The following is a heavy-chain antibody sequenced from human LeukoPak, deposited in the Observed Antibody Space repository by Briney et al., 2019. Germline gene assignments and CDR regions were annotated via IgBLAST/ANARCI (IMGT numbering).Heavy chain of an antibody. CDR1: GFTFRSYW. J-gene: IGHJ4*02. CDR2: IRHDGNAK. CDR3: ATSHDSAGND. Sequence: GGSLRLSCAASGFTFRSYWMGWVRQAPGKGLEWVANIRHDGNAKNYVPSVRGRFTISRDNAKNSLYLQMNSLTVEDTAVYYCATSHDSAGNDWGQGTLVTVSS. V-gene: IGHV3-7*01. D-gene: IGHD2-15*01.